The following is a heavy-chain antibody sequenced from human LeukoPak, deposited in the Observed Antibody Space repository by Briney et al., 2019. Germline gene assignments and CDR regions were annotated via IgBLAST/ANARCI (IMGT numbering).Heavy chain of an antibody. CDR1: GFSISSYF. V-gene: IGHV4-4*07. CDR2: FYSSGIT. J-gene: IGHJ4*02. CDR3: AREYSNSSDTKRSFDY. Sequence: AGTLSLTCTVSGFSISSYFWTWIRQPAGKGLEWVWRFYSSGITNYNPSLKSRATMSLDTSKNQFSLTLSSVTAADTAVYYCAREYSNSSDTKRSFDYWGQGTLVTVSS. D-gene: IGHD6-6*01.